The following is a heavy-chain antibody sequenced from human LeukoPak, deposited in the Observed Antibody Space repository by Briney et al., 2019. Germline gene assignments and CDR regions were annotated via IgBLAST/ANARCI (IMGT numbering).Heavy chain of an antibody. V-gene: IGHV1-69*05. CDR1: GGSFNAYA. Sequence: SVKVSCKASGGSFNAYAISWVRQAPGQGLEWMGGIIPIFGTSNYAQKLQGRVTISTDESTSTAYMEVSSLRSEDTALCYCARGLDASMETAYDYWGQGTLVTVSS. J-gene: IGHJ4*02. CDR2: IIPIFGTS. D-gene: IGHD5-18*01. CDR3: ARGLDASMETAYDY.